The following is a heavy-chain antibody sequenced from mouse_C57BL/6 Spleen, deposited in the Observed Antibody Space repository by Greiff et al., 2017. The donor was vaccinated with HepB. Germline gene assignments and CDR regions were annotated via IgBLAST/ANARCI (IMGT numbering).Heavy chain of an antibody. V-gene: IGHV10-1*01. D-gene: IGHD1-1*01. CDR3: VRHAGDYYGSSYGYFDY. CDR2: IRSKSNNYAT. CDR1: GFSFNTYA. J-gene: IGHJ2*01. Sequence: EVQLVESGGGLVQPKGSLKLSCAASGFSFNTYAMNWVRQAPGKGLEWVARIRSKSNNYATYYADSVKDRFTISRDDSESMLYLQMNNLKTEDTAMYYCVRHAGDYYGSSYGYFDYWGQGTTLTVSS.